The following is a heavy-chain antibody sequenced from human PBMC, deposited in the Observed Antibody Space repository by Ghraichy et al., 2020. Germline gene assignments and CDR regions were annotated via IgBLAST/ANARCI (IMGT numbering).Heavy chain of an antibody. CDR2: IRYDGSNK. CDR1: GFTFSSYG. Sequence: GSLRLSCAASGFTFSSYGMHWVRQAPGKGLEWVAFIRYDGSNKYYADSVKGRFTISRDNSKNTLYLQMNSLRAEDTAVYYCAKDQPFGRIAVAGTLDYWGQGTLVTVSS. D-gene: IGHD6-19*01. J-gene: IGHJ4*02. V-gene: IGHV3-30*02. CDR3: AKDQPFGRIAVAGTLDY.